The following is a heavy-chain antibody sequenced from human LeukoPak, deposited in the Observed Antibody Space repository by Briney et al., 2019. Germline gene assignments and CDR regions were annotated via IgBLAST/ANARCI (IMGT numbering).Heavy chain of an antibody. D-gene: IGHD1-7*01. Sequence: GGPLRLSCAASGFTFSSYGMHWVRQAPGKGLEWVAVISYDGSNKYYADSVKGRFTISRDNSKNTLYLQMNSLRAEDTAVYYCAKWYMELLGDYWGQGTLVTVSS. CDR2: ISYDGSNK. J-gene: IGHJ4*02. V-gene: IGHV3-30*18. CDR3: AKWYMELLGDY. CDR1: GFTFSSYG.